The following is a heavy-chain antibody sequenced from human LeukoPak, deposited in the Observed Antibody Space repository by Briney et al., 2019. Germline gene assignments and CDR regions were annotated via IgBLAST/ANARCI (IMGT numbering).Heavy chain of an antibody. Sequence: GGSLRLSCAASGFTFSSYAMRWVRQAPGKGLEWVSAISGSGGSTYYADSVKGRFTISRDNSKNTLYLQMNSLRAEDTAVYYCAKDLERGVIVVALDYWGQGTLVTVSS. J-gene: IGHJ4*02. CDR2: ISGSGGST. CDR1: GFTFSSYA. V-gene: IGHV3-23*01. CDR3: AKDLERGVIVVALDY. D-gene: IGHD3-22*01.